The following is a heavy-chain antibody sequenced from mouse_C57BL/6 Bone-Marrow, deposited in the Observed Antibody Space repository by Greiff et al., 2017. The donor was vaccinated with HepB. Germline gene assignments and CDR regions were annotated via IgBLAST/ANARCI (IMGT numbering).Heavy chain of an antibody. D-gene: IGHD1-1*01. CDR1: GYTFTSYW. CDR2: IDPNSGGT. Sequence: QVHVKQPGAELVKPGASVKLSCKASGYTFTSYWMHWVKQRPGRGLEWIGRIDPNSGGTKYNEKFKSKATLTVDKPSSTAYMQLSSLTSEDSAVYYCAYGSSSCWYFDVWGTGTTVTVSS. V-gene: IGHV1-72*01. CDR3: AYGSSSCWYFDV. J-gene: IGHJ1*03.